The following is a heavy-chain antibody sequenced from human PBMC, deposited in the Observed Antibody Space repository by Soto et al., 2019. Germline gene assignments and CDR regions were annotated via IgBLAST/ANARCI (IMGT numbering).Heavy chain of an antibody. Sequence: QVQLQASGPGLVKPSETLSLTCTVSGASVTSGGYYWSWIRQPPGKGLEWIGFIIYNGATKYNPSLESLLTMSVDTSNTQLLLKLSSVTAADTAVYYCATTRNGGSWAAWFWGQGTLVTVSS. CDR1: GASVTSGGYY. CDR2: IIYNGAT. D-gene: IGHD2-15*01. J-gene: IGHJ4*02. V-gene: IGHV4-61*08. CDR3: ATTRNGGSWAAWF.